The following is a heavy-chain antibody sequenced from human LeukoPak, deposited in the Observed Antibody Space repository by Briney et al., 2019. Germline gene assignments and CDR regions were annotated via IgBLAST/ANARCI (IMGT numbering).Heavy chain of an antibody. Sequence: GGSLRLSCAASGFTFSSYGMHWVRQAPGKGLEWVAVISYDGSNKYYADSVKGRFTISRDNSKNTLYLQMGSLRAEDMAVYYCARAAVPGTYDYWGQGTLVTVSP. V-gene: IGHV3-30*03. CDR2: ISYDGSNK. CDR3: ARAAVPGTYDY. J-gene: IGHJ4*02. CDR1: GFTFSSYG. D-gene: IGHD6-19*01.